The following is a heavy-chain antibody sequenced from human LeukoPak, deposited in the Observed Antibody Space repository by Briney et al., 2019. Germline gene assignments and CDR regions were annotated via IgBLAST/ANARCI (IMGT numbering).Heavy chain of an antibody. Sequence: ASVKVTCKASDYTFTSYGISWVRQAPGQGLEWMGWISAYNGNTNYAQKLQGRVTMTTDTSTSTAYMELRSLRSDDTAVYYCARVSPQGVGSSGWLNYWGQGTLVTVSS. D-gene: IGHD6-19*01. J-gene: IGHJ4*02. CDR2: ISAYNGNT. CDR1: DYTFTSYG. V-gene: IGHV1-18*01. CDR3: ARVSPQGVGSSGWLNY.